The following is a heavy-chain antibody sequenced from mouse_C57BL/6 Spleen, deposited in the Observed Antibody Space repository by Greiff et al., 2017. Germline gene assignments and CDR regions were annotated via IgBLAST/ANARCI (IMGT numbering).Heavy chain of an antibody. CDR1: GFTFSDYG. Sequence: EVQLVESGGGLVKPGGSLKLSCAASGFTFSDYGMHWVRQAPEKGLEWVAYISSGSSTIYYADTVKGRFTISRDNAKNTLFLQRTSLRSEDTAMYYCGSVYGGGDFDVWGTGATVTVSS. J-gene: IGHJ1*03. V-gene: IGHV5-17*01. CDR2: ISSGSSTI. D-gene: IGHD1-1*01. CDR3: GSVYGGGDFDV.